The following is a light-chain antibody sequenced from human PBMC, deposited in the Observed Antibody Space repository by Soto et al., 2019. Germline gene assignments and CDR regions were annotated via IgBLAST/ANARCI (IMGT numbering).Light chain of an antibody. CDR1: SSDVGGYNR. V-gene: IGLV2-18*02. CDR2: EVS. Sequence: QPALTQPPSVSGSPGQSVTISCAGTSSDVGGYNRVSWYQQPPGTAPKLVISEVSNRPSGVPDRFSGSKSANTASLTISGLQAEDEADYYCSSYTGSSTWVFGTGTKVTVL. CDR3: SSYTGSSTWV. J-gene: IGLJ1*01.